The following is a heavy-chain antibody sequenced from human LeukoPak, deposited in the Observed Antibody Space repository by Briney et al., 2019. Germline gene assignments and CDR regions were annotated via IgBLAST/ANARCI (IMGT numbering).Heavy chain of an antibody. J-gene: IGHJ4*02. CDR1: GFTFSSYS. Sequence: GGSLRLSCAASGFTFSSYSMNWVRQAPGKGLEWVSSISSSSSYIYYADSVKGRFAISRDNAKNSLYLQMNSLRAEDTAVYYCARGSFSREDYWGQGTLVTVSS. CDR3: ARGSFSREDY. D-gene: IGHD2/OR15-2a*01. CDR2: ISSSSSYI. V-gene: IGHV3-21*01.